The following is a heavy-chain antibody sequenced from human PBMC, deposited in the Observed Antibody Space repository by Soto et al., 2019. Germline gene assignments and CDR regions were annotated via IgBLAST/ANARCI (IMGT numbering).Heavy chain of an antibody. CDR1: GGSVTASNY. J-gene: IGHJ4*02. V-gene: IGHV4-61*05. Sequence: QLQLEESGPGLVKPSETLSLTCTVSGGSVTASNYWGWIRQPPGKGLEWIGSTASYNPSLKSRVTISVDTSKHQFSLKLNSVTTADTAVYYCARADAPYYYDYSGFYFGYWGQGTLVTVSP. CDR3: ARADAPYYYDYSGFYFGY. CDR2: TA. D-gene: IGHD3-22*01.